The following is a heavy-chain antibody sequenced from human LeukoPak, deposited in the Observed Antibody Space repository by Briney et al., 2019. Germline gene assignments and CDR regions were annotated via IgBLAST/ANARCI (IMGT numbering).Heavy chain of an antibody. V-gene: IGHV1-69*05. D-gene: IGHD4-17*01. J-gene: IGHJ3*02. CDR1: GGTFSSYA. Sequence: SVKVSCKASGGTFSSYAMSWVRQAPGKGLEWVGGIIHSFGTANYAQKLQGGVTITTEESKRTAYMEMSSLRSEDTAVYYCARWAVTTRSHAFDIWGQGTMVTVSS. CDR2: IIHSFGTA. CDR3: ARWAVTTRSHAFDI.